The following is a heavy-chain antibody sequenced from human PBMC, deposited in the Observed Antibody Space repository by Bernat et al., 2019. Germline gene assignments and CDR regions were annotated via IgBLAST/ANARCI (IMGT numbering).Heavy chain of an antibody. D-gene: IGHD3-3*01. CDR2: ISYDGSNK. J-gene: IGHJ6*02. CDR1: GFTFSSYA. CDR3: ARDKLRGVTYYYYGMDV. Sequence: QVQLVESGGGVVQPGGSLRLSCAASGFTFSSYAMHWVRQAPGKGLEWVAVISYDGSNKYYADSVKGRFTISRDNSKNTLYLQMNSLRAEDTAVYYCARDKLRGVTYYYYGMDVWGQGTTVTVSS. V-gene: IGHV3-30-3*01.